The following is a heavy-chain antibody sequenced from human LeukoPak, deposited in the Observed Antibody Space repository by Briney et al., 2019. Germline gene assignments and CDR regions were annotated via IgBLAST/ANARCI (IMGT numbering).Heavy chain of an antibody. CDR1: GGSISSGGYY. J-gene: IGHJ5*02. CDR2: IYYSGST. D-gene: IGHD4-11*01. CDR3: ARSGATTVTGWFDP. Sequence: PSENLSLTCTVSGGSISSGGYYWSWIRQPPGEGLEWIGYIYYSGSTNYNPSLKSRVTISVDTSKNQFSLKLSSVTAADTAVYYCARSGATTVTGWFDPWGQGTLVTVSS. V-gene: IGHV4-61*08.